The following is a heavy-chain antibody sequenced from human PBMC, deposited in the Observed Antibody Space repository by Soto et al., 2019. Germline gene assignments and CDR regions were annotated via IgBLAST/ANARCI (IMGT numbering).Heavy chain of an antibody. CDR1: GFTFSSYA. V-gene: IGHV3-23*01. CDR3: VREEMATILGLDY. CDR2: ISGSGGST. D-gene: IGHD5-12*01. Sequence: EVQLLESGGGLVQPGGSLRLSCAASGFTFSSYAMSWVRQAPGKGLEWVSAISGSGGSTYYADSVKGRFTISRDNSKNTLYLQMNSLRAEDTAVYYCVREEMATILGLDYWGQGTLVTVSS. J-gene: IGHJ4*02.